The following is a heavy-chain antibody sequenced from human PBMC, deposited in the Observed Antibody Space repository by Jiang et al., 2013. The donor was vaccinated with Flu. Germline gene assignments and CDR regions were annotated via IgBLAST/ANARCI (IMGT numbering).Heavy chain of an antibody. CDR2: ISSSGSTI. Sequence: YISSSGSTIYYADSVKGRFTISRDNAKNSLYLQMNSLRAEDTAVYHCARRTNYDFWSGYLYGMDVWGQGTTVTVSS. D-gene: IGHD3-3*01. CDR3: ARRTNYDFWSGYLYGMDV. J-gene: IGHJ6*02. V-gene: IGHV3-48*03.